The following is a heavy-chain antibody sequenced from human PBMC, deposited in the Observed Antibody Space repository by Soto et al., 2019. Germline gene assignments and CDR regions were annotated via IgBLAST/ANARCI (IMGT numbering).Heavy chain of an antibody. D-gene: IGHD4-17*01. V-gene: IGHV4-30-4*01. CDR2: IYFSGST. CDR3: ARARLRAVYAFDI. CDR1: GGSISSGDYY. Sequence: PSETLSLTCTVSGGSISSGDYYWSWIRQPPGKGLEWIGYIYFSGSTYYSPSLKSRLSISLDTSNNQFSLRLSSVTAADTAMYYCARARLRAVYAFDIWGQGTMVTVS. J-gene: IGHJ3*02.